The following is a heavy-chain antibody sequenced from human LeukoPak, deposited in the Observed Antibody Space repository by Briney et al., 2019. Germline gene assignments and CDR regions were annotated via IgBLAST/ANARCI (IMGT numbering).Heavy chain of an antibody. V-gene: IGHV3-74*01. Sequence: GGSLRLSCAVSGFTSSGDWMHWVRQAPGKGLVWVSRSKNDGSSTSYADSVKGRFTISRDNAKNTLYLQMNSLRAEDTAVYYCAREDSYGHDALDIWGQGTMVTVSS. CDR2: SKNDGSST. J-gene: IGHJ3*02. CDR1: GFTSSGDW. CDR3: AREDSYGHDALDI. D-gene: IGHD5-18*01.